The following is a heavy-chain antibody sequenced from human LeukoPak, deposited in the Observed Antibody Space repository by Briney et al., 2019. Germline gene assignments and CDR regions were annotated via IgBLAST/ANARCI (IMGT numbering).Heavy chain of an antibody. J-gene: IGHJ4*02. CDR1: GFTFSSYG. D-gene: IGHD6-13*01. Sequence: PGGSLRLSCAASGFTFSSYGMHWVRQAPGKGLEWVAFIRYDGSNKYYADSVKGRFTISRDNSKNTLYLQMNSLRAEDTAVYYCAKDDYSSSWYPRRTDYWGQGTLVTVSS. CDR3: AKDDYSSSWYPRRTDY. CDR2: IRYDGSNK. V-gene: IGHV3-30*02.